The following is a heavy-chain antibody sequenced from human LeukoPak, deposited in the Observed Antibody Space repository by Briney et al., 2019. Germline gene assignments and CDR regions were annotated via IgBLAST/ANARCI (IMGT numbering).Heavy chain of an antibody. D-gene: IGHD3-10*01. CDR1: GGSISSGSYY. CDR3: ARDLLWFGELENYYYGMDV. V-gene: IGHV4-61*02. J-gene: IGHJ6*02. Sequence: SRTLSLTCTVSGGSISSGSYYWSWIRQPAGKGLEWIGRIYTSGSTNYSPSLKSRVTISVDTSKNQFSLKLSSVTAADTAVYYCARDLLWFGELENYYYGMDVWGQGTTVTVSS. CDR2: IYTSGST.